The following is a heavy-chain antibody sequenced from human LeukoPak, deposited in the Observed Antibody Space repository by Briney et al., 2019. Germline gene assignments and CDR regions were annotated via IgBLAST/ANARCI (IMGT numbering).Heavy chain of an antibody. Sequence: PSETLSLTCTVSGGSISSSSYYWGWIRQPPGKGLEWIGSISYSGITYYNPSLKTRVTISVDTSKKQFSLKLSSVTAADTAVYYCARHTKRRITMVRGGGTNWFDPWGQGTLVTVSS. V-gene: IGHV4-39*01. CDR3: ARHTKRRITMVRGGGTNWFDP. D-gene: IGHD3-10*01. J-gene: IGHJ5*02. CDR2: ISYSGIT. CDR1: GGSISSSSYY.